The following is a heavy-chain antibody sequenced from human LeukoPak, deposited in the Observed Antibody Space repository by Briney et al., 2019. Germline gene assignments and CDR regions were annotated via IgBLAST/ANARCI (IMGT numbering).Heavy chain of an antibody. J-gene: IGHJ3*02. CDR2: ISGSAVIT. CDR3: AKSRLSGINDAFDI. V-gene: IGHV3-23*01. CDR1: GLTFINFG. D-gene: IGHD3-3*01. Sequence: GGSLRLSCAASGLTFINFGMTWVRQAPGKGLEWVSAISGSAVITFYADSVKGRFTISRDNSKNTLYLQMNSLRAEDTALYYCAKSRLSGINDAFDIWGQGAMVTVSS.